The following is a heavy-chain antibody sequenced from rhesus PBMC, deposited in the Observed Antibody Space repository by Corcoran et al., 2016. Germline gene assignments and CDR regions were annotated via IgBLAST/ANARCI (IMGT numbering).Heavy chain of an antibody. CDR1: GFTFSSYD. Sequence: EVQLLESVGGLVQPGGSLRLSCAASGFTFSSYDMSWVRQAPGQGVVWVSYISYTGKTIYYANSVKGRLTISRDNAKNSLSLQMSSLRAEDTAVYYCTRNTVTFFDYWGQGVLVTVSS. CDR2: ISYTGKTI. CDR3: TRNTVTFFDY. D-gene: IGHD4-23*01. V-gene: IGHV3-136*01. J-gene: IGHJ4*01.